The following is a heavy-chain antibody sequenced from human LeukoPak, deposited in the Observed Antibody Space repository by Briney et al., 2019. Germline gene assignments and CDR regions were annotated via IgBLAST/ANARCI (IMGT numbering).Heavy chain of an antibody. CDR1: GYTFTGCY. J-gene: IGHJ6*02. CDR2: INPNSGGT. Sequence: ASVKVSCKASGYTFTGCYMHWVRQAPGQGLEWMGWINPNSGGTNYAQKFRGRVTMTRDTSISTAYMELSRLRSDDTAVYYCARELLPHYYYGMDVWGQGTTVTVSS. V-gene: IGHV1-2*02. CDR3: ARELLPHYYYGMDV.